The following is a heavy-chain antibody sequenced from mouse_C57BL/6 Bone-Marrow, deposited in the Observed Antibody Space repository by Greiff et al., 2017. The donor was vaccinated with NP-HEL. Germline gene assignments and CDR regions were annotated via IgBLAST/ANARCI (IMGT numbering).Heavy chain of an antibody. CDR1: GYTFTNYW. J-gene: IGHJ2*01. CDR3: ARETAQAYFDY. D-gene: IGHD3-2*02. V-gene: IGHV1-63*01. Sequence: VQLQQSGAELVRPGTSVKMSCKASGYTFTNYWIGWAKQRPGHGLEWIGDIYPGGGYTNYNEKFKGKATLTADKSSSTAYMQCSSLTSEDSAIYYCARETAQAYFDYWGQGTTLTVSS. CDR2: IYPGGGYT.